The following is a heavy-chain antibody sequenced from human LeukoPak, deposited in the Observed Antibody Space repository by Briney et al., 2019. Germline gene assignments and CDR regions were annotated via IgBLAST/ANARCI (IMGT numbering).Heavy chain of an antibody. D-gene: IGHD6-13*01. CDR2: IYPGDSDT. J-gene: IGHJ5*02. V-gene: IGHV5-51*01. Sequence: GESLKISCKGSGYSFTSYWIGWVRQMPGKGLEWMGIIYPGDSDTRYSPSFQGQVTISADKSISTAYLQWSSLKASDTAMYYCARQVTAAGLDTPGWFDPWGQGTLVTVSS. CDR1: GYSFTSYW. CDR3: ARQVTAAGLDTPGWFDP.